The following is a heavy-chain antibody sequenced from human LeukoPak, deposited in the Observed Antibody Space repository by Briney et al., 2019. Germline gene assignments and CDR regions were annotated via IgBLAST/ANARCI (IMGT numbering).Heavy chain of an antibody. D-gene: IGHD6-6*01. J-gene: IGHJ4*02. V-gene: IGHV3-15*01. CDR2: IKSKTDGGTT. CDR1: GFTFSNAW. CDR3: TTQGVYSSSSDDY. Sequence: GGSLRLSCAASGFTFSNAWMSWVRQAPGKGLEWVGRIKSKTDGGTTDYAAPVKGRFTISRDDSKNTLYLEMNSLKTEATDVYYCTTQGVYSSSSDDYWGQGTMVTVSS.